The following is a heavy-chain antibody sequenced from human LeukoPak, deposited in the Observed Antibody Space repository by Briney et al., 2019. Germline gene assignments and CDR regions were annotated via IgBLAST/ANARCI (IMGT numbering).Heavy chain of an antibody. V-gene: IGHV4-61*02. J-gene: IGHJ3*02. CDR3: ARVLGAFDI. Sequence: PSQTLSVTCTVSGGSISSGSYYWSWIRQPAGKGLEWIGRIYTSGSTNYNPSLKSRVTISVDPSKNQFSLKLSSVTAADTAAYYCARVLGAFDIWGQGTMVTVSS. CDR1: GGSISSGSYY. CDR2: IYTSGST.